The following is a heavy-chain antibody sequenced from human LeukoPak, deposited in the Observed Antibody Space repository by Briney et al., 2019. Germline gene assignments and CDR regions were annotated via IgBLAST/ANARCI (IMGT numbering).Heavy chain of an antibody. CDR3: AELGITMIGGV. Sequence: GGSLRLSCAASGFTFSSYSMNWVRQAPGKGLEWVSLISSASYRFYADSVKGRFTISRDNAKNSLYLQMNSLRAEDTAVYYCAELGITMIGGVWGKGTTVTISS. J-gene: IGHJ6*04. CDR2: ISSASYR. V-gene: IGHV3-21*01. D-gene: IGHD3-10*02. CDR1: GFTFSSYS.